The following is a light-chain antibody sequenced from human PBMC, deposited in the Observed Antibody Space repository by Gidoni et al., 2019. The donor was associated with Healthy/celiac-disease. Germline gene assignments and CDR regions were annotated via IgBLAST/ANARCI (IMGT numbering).Light chain of an antibody. CDR2: LGS. V-gene: IGKV2-28*01. CDR1: QSLLHSNGYNY. Sequence: DIVMTQSPLYLPVTPGEPASISCRSSQSLLHSNGYNYLDWYLQKPGQSPQLLIYLGSNRASGVPDRFSGSGSCTDFTLKISRVEAEDVGVYYCMQALQTPITFGQGTRLEIK. CDR3: MQALQTPIT. J-gene: IGKJ5*01.